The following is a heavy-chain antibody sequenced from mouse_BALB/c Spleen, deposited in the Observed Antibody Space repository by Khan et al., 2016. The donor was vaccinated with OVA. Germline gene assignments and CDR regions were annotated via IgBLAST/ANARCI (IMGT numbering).Heavy chain of an antibody. Sequence: QIQLVQSGPELKKPGETVKISCKASGYTFKDYVMNWVKQSPGEGLKWMGWMNTYTGEPTYADDFKGRFAFSLETSASTAYLPISSLKNEDTATYFCVRFHGGYWGPGTTLTVSS. V-gene: IGHV9-3-1*01. CDR1: GYTFKDYV. CDR2: MNTYTGEP. CDR3: VRFHGGY. J-gene: IGHJ2*01.